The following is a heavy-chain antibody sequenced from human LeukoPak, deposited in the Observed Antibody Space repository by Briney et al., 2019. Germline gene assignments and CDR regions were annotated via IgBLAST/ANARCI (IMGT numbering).Heavy chain of an antibody. CDR2: ISSGGST. CDR1: GFTVNNNY. D-gene: IGHD6-25*01. CDR3: GRDLIGTAASWDC. Sequence: GGSLRLSCVASGFTVNNNYMNWVRQGPGKGLEWVSVISSGGSTYYADSVTGRFTISRDNSKNTLYLQMNSLRVEDTAIYYCGRDLIGTAASWDCWGQGTLVTVSS. J-gene: IGHJ4*02. V-gene: IGHV3-53*01.